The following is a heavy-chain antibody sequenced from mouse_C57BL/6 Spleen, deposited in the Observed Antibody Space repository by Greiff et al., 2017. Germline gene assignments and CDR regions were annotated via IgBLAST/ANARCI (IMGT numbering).Heavy chain of an antibody. Sequence: EVKLMESGGDLVKPGGSLKLSCAASGFTFSSYGMSWVRQTPDKRLEWVATISSGGSYTYYPDSVKGRFTISRDKAKNTLYLQMSSLKSEDTAMYYCARHIGTTGYYYAMDYWGQGTSVTVSS. J-gene: IGHJ4*01. CDR1: GFTFSSYG. V-gene: IGHV5-6*01. D-gene: IGHD1-1*01. CDR2: ISSGGSYT. CDR3: ARHIGTTGYYYAMDY.